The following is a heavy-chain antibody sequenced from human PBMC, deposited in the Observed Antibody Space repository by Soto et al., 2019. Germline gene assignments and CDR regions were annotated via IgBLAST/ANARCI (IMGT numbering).Heavy chain of an antibody. CDR1: GFTFDDYA. CDR3: TKGASTSCFSAFDL. Sequence: EVQLVESGGGLVQPGRSLRLPCTASGFTFDDYAMHWVRQAPGKGLEWVSSISWNSGNIVYADSVRGRFTISRDNAKTSLHLQMNSLRAEDTALYYCTKGASTSCFSAFDLWGQGTMVTVSS. J-gene: IGHJ3*01. V-gene: IGHV3-9*01. CDR2: ISWNSGNI. D-gene: IGHD2-2*01.